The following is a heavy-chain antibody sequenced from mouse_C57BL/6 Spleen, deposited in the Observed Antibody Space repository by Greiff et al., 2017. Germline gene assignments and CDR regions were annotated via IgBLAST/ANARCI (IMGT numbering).Heavy chain of an antibody. V-gene: IGHV1-64*01. J-gene: IGHJ2*01. D-gene: IGHD2-13*01. CDR3: ARGDPYDFDY. Sequence: VKLQQSGAVLVKPGASVKLSCKASGYTFTGYCMHWVKQRPGQGLEWIGMIHPNSGSTNYNEKFKSKATLTVDKSSSTAYMQRSSLTSEDSAVYYCARGDPYDFDYWGQGTTLTVSS. CDR2: IHPNSGST. CDR1: GYTFTGYC.